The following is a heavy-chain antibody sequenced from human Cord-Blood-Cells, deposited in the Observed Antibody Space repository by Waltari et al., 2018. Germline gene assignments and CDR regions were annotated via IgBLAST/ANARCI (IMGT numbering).Heavy chain of an antibody. J-gene: IGHJ5*02. Sequence: EVQLVESGGGLVKPGGSLRLSCAASGFTFSSYSMNWVRQAPGKGLEWVSSISSSSSYIYYAESVKGRFTISRDNAKNSLYLQMNSLRAEETAVYYCARDLYYDSSGYHNWFDPWGQGTLVTVSS. D-gene: IGHD3-22*01. V-gene: IGHV3-21*01. CDR2: ISSSSSYI. CDR3: ARDLYYDSSGYHNWFDP. CDR1: GFTFSSYS.